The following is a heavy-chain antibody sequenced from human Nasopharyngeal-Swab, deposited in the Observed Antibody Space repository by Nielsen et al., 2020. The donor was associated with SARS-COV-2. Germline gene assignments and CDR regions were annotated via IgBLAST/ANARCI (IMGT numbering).Heavy chain of an antibody. CDR3: ARATIVATIFGYYYYYYMDV. Sequence: GESLKIPCAASGFTFSSYWMSWVRQAPGKGLEWVANIKQDGSEKYYMDSGKGRFTISRDNAKNSLYLQMNSLRAEDTAVYYCARATIVATIFGYYYYYYMDVWGKGTTVTVSS. V-gene: IGHV3-7*01. J-gene: IGHJ6*03. CDR2: IKQDGSEK. CDR1: GFTFSSYW. D-gene: IGHD5-12*01.